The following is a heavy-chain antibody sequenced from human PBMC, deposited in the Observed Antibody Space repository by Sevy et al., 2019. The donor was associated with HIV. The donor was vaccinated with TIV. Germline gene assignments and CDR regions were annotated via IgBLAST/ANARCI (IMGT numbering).Heavy chain of an antibody. CDR1: GYTFSNYY. CDR2: INPNSGGT. CDR3: ARGRITMVECVFITTYYHYGMDV. J-gene: IGHJ6*02. D-gene: IGHD3-10*01. Sequence: ASVKVSCKASGYTFSNYYMDWVRQAPGQGLEWMGRINPNSGGTNYAQKFQGRVTMTRDTSIRTAYMELTRLRSDDTAVYYCARGRITMVECVFITTYYHYGMDVWGQGTTVTVSS. V-gene: IGHV1-2*06.